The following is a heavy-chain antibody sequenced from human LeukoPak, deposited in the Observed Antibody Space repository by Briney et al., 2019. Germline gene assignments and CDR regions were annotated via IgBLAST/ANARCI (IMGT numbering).Heavy chain of an antibody. Sequence: ASVKVSCEASGYTFTGYYMHWVRQAPGQGLEWMGWINPNSGGTNYAQKFQGRVTMTRDTSISTAYMELSRLRSDDTAVYYCARARGRAVAGNYYYYMDIWGKGTTVTVSS. CDR1: GYTFTGYY. D-gene: IGHD6-19*01. J-gene: IGHJ6*03. V-gene: IGHV1-2*02. CDR3: ARARGRAVAGNYYYYMDI. CDR2: INPNSGGT.